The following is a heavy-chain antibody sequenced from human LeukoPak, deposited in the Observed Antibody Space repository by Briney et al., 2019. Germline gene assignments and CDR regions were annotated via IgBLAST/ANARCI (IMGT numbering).Heavy chain of an antibody. CDR1: GFTFSSYA. Sequence: PGGSLRLSCAASGFTFSSYAMSWVRQAPGKGLEWVSAISGSGGSTYYADSVKGRFTISRDNSKNTLYLQMNSLRAEDTAVYYCAKDIAVAVDRMNWFDPWGQGTLVTVSS. V-gene: IGHV3-23*01. CDR3: AKDIAVAVDRMNWFDP. D-gene: IGHD6-19*01. CDR2: ISGSGGST. J-gene: IGHJ5*02.